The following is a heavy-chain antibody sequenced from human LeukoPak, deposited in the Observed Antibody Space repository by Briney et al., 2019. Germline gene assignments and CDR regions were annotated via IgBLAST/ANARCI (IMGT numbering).Heavy chain of an antibody. D-gene: IGHD3-9*01. CDR1: GFTFSSYY. V-gene: IGHV3-23*01. CDR2: ISGSGDST. J-gene: IGHJ4*02. Sequence: GGSLRLSCAASGFTFSSYYMSWVRQAPGQGLEWVSSISGSGDSTYYADSVKGWFTISRDNSKNTLYLQMNSLRAEDTAVYYCAKGSVAYDILTGYSSNDYWGQGTLVTVSS. CDR3: AKGSVAYDILTGYSSNDY.